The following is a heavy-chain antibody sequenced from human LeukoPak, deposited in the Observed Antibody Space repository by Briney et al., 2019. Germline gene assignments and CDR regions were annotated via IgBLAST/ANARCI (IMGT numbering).Heavy chain of an antibody. D-gene: IGHD6-19*01. CDR3: ARSAVAGTYFDY. J-gene: IGHJ4*02. CDR1: GFIFSNYA. V-gene: IGHV3-69-1*02. Sequence: GGSLRLSWAASGFIFSNYAMSWVRQAPGRGLEWVSSVKDRFTISRDNAKNSLYLQVNSLRVEDTAVYFCARSAVAGTYFDYWGQGTLVTVSS.